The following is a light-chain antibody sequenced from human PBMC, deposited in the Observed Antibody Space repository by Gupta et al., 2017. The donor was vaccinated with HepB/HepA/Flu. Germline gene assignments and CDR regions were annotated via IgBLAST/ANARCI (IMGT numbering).Light chain of an antibody. J-gene: IGLJ1*01. CDR1: ALPKQY. CDR2: KDN. CDR3: QSAESSGTYHV. V-gene: IGLV3-25*02. Sequence: SYVLTHTPSLAVCVVRTARITYSGDALPKQYAYWYQQKPGQAPVLVIYKDNERPSGIPERFSGSSSGTTVTLTISGVQAEDEADYYCQSAESSGTYHVFGTGTKVTVL.